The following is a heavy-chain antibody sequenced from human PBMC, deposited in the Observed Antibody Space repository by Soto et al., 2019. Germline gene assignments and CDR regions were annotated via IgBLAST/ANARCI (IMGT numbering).Heavy chain of an antibody. J-gene: IGHJ4*02. CDR2: ISSSSSTI. Sequence: EVQLVESGGGLVQPGGSLRLSCAASGFTFSSYSMNWVRQAPGKGLEWVSYISSSSSTIYYADSVKGRFTISRDNAKNSQYLQMNSLRDEDTAVYYCASSGRDGYSSSGEGGNWGQGTLVTVSS. D-gene: IGHD6-13*01. CDR3: ASSGRDGYSSSGEGGN. CDR1: GFTFSSYS. V-gene: IGHV3-48*02.